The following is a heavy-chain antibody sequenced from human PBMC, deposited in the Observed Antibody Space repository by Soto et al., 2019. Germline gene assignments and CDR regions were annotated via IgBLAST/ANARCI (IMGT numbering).Heavy chain of an antibody. J-gene: IGHJ4*01. Sequence: GGSLRLSCAASGFTFSSYGMHWVRQAPGKGLEWVAVIWYDGSNKYYADSVKGRFTISRDNSKNTLHLQMNSLRAEDTAVYYCARDPNLYCSRTHCYVYWGHGTLVTVCS. CDR2: IWYDGSNK. V-gene: IGHV3-33*01. CDR3: ARDPNLYCSRTHCYVY. CDR1: GFTFSSYG. D-gene: IGHD2-2*01.